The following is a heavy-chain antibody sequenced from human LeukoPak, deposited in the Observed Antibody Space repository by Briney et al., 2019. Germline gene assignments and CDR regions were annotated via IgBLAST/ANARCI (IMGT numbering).Heavy chain of an antibody. D-gene: IGHD4-17*01. CDR1: GFTFSSYS. Sequence: GSLRLSCAASGFTFSSYSMNWVRRAPGKGLEWVSSISSSSSYIYYADSVKGRFTISRDNAKNSLYLQMNSLRAEDTAAYYCARDDSGDYLTDYWGQGTLVTVSS. J-gene: IGHJ4*02. V-gene: IGHV3-21*01. CDR3: ARDDSGDYLTDY. CDR2: ISSSSSYI.